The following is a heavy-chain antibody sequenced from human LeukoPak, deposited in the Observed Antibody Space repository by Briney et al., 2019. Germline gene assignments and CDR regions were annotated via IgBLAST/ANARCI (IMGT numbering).Heavy chain of an antibody. V-gene: IGHV4-38-2*01. CDR1: VYSIRSGCY. CDR2: IYHSGST. Sequence: SETLSLTCALSVYSIRSGCYWGWIRQPPGKGREWIGSIYHSGSTYYNPYLKSGNTISVVTSKNQFYLKLSSVTAADTAVYYCARSPKGITMIVSLAFGIWGQGTMVTVSS. CDR3: ARSPKGITMIVSLAFGI. D-gene: IGHD3-22*01. J-gene: IGHJ3*02.